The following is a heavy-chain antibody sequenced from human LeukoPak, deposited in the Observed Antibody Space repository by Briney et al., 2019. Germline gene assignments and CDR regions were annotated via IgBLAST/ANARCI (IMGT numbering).Heavy chain of an antibody. Sequence: SQTLSLTCTVSGGSISSGGYYWGWIRQHPGKGLEWIGYIYYSGSTYYNPSLKSRVTISVDTSKNQFSLKLSSVTAADTAVYYCARDFRKGISTSGPRSLSDWYFDLWGRGTLVTVSS. J-gene: IGHJ2*01. CDR3: ARDFRKGISTSGPRSLSDWYFDL. D-gene: IGHD3-10*01. V-gene: IGHV4-31*03. CDR1: GGSISSGGYY. CDR2: IYYSGST.